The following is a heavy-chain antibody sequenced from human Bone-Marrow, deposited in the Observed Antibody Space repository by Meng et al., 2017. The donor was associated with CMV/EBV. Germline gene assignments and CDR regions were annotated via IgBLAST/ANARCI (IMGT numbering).Heavy chain of an antibody. V-gene: IGHV1-2*02. CDR3: ARGGRGPRRLGYCTNGVCSIFDY. CDR2: INPNSGGT. D-gene: IGHD2-8*01. CDR1: GYTFTGYY. J-gene: IGHJ4*02. Sequence: ASVKVSCKASGYTFTGYYMHWVRQAPGQGLEWMGWINPNSGGTNYAQKFQGRVTMTRDTSISTAYMELSRLRSDDTAVYYCARGGRGPRRLGYCTNGVCSIFDYWGQGTLVTVSS.